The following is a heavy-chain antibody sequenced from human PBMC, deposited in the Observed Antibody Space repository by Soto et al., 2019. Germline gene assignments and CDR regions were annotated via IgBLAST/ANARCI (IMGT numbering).Heavy chain of an antibody. CDR2: INHSGST. CDR3: ARELGTMVRGVIEKTGAFDI. Sequence: SETLSLTCAVYGGSFSGYYWSWIRQPPGKGLEWIGEINHSGSTNYNPSLKSRVTISVDTSKNQFSLKLSSVTAADTAVYYCARELGTMVRGVIEKTGAFDIWGQGTMVTVSS. D-gene: IGHD3-10*01. CDR1: GGSFSGYY. J-gene: IGHJ3*02. V-gene: IGHV4-34*01.